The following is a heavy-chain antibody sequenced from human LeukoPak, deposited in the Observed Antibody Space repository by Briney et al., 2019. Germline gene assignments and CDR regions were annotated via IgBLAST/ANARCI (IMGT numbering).Heavy chain of an antibody. CDR1: GGSTSSGDYY. Sequence: SETLSLTCTVSGGSTSSGDYYWSWIRQPPGKGLEWIGYIYYSGSTYYNPSLKSRVTISVDTSKNQFSLKLSSVTAADTAVYYCARVHYYGSGNWFDPWGQGTPVTVSS. CDR2: IYYSGST. J-gene: IGHJ5*02. D-gene: IGHD3-10*01. V-gene: IGHV4-30-4*01. CDR3: ARVHYYGSGNWFDP.